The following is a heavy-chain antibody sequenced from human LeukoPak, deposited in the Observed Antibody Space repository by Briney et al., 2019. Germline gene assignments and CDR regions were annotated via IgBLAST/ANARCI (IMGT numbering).Heavy chain of an antibody. CDR3: AKSGGNSKYLFDY. V-gene: IGHV3-23*01. CDR2: ISGST. D-gene: IGHD4-23*01. CDR1: GFTFSSYA. Sequence: GASLRLSCAASGFTFSSYAMSWVRQAPGKGLEWVSTISGSTYYADSAKGRFTISRDNSKNTLYLQMTSLRAEDTAVYYCAKSGGNSKYLFDYWGQGTLVTVSS. J-gene: IGHJ4*02.